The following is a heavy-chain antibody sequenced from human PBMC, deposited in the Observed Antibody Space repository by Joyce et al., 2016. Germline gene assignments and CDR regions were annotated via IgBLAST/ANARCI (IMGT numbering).Heavy chain of an antibody. Sequence: QVQLQESGPGLVKPSETLSLTCTVSGGSISTYYGTWIRQSPGKGLEWLGYIYYSGTTKYNPSLRSRLTISLDTPKNQFSLKLRSVTAADTAVYYCARVVPLRKGYSDSSATLDFWGQGTLVTVSS. CDR2: IYYSGTT. CDR1: GGSISTYY. CDR3: ARVVPLRKGYSDSSATLDF. D-gene: IGHD3-22*01. J-gene: IGHJ4*02. V-gene: IGHV4-59*01.